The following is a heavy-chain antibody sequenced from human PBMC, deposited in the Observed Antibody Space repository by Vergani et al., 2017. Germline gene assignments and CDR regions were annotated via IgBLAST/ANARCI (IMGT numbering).Heavy chain of an antibody. CDR2: IYHSGST. Sequence: QLQLQESGPGLVKPSQTLSLTCAVSGGSISSGGYSWSWIRQPPGKGLEWIGYIYHSGSTYYNPSLKSRVTISVDRSKNQFSLKLGSVTAADTAVYYCARGGSIAAPSVWGQGTLVTVSS. CDR3: ARGGSIAAPSV. V-gene: IGHV4-30-2*01. CDR1: GGSISSGGYS. D-gene: IGHD6-6*01. J-gene: IGHJ4*02.